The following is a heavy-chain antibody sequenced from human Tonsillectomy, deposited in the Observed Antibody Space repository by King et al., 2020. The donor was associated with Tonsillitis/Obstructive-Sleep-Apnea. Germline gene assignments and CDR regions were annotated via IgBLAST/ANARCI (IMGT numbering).Heavy chain of an antibody. CDR3: TTGQDIVVVPAAMTGDYYYYYMDV. CDR1: GFTFSNAW. V-gene: IGHV3-15*01. J-gene: IGHJ6*03. CDR2: IKSKTDGGTT. D-gene: IGHD2-2*01. Sequence: VPLVESGGGLVKPGGSLRLSCAASGFTFSNAWMSWVRQAPGKGLEWVGRIKSKTDGGTTDYAAPVKGRFTISRDDSKNTLYLQMNSLKTEDTAVYYCTTGQDIVVVPAAMTGDYYYYYMDVWGKGTTVTVSS.